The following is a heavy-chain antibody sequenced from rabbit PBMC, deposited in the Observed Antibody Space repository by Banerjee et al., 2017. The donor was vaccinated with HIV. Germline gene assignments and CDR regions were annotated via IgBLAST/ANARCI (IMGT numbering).Heavy chain of an antibody. J-gene: IGHJ4*01. CDR1: GFSFSDKAV. V-gene: IGHV1S45*01. D-gene: IGHD4-1*01. Sequence: QEQLEESGGGLVKPEGSLTLTCKASGFSFSDKAVMCWVRQAPGKGLEWIACINVVTGKALYASWAKGRFTFSRTSSTTVTLQMTSLTAADTATYFCAKDMGVAAGYFFNLWGPGTLVTVS. CDR3: AKDMGVAAGYFFNL. CDR2: INVVTGKA.